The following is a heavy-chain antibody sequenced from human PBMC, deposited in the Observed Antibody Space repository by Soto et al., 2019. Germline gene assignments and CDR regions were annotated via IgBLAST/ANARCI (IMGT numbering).Heavy chain of an antibody. CDR3: TRANWYSEY. CDR1: GCSISNHY. CDR2: IYYNGNT. V-gene: IGHV4-59*11. J-gene: IGHJ4*02. D-gene: IGHD7-27*01. Sequence: VQLQESGPGLVRPSETLSLTCSASGCSISNHYWSWIRQPPGKGLEWIGYIYYNGNTNYNPSLKSPVTMSVDTSRNQISLKLTTVTAADTAVYYCTRANWYSEYWGQGTLVTVSS.